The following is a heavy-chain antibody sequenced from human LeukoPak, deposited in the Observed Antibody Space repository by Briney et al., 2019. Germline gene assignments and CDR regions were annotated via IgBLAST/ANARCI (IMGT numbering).Heavy chain of an antibody. Sequence: ASVKVSCKVSGYTLTELSMHWVRQAPGKGLEWMGGFDPENGETIYAQKFQGRVTMTKDTSTDTAYMELSSLRSEDTAVYYCAARYYYDSSGYLLGPDYWGQGTLVTVSS. V-gene: IGHV1-24*01. CDR2: FDPENGET. CDR1: GYTLTELS. CDR3: AARYYYDSSGYLLGPDY. J-gene: IGHJ4*02. D-gene: IGHD3-22*01.